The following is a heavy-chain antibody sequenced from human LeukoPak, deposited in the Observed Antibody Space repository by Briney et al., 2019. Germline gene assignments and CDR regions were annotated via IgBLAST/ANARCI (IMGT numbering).Heavy chain of an antibody. D-gene: IGHD1-1*01. CDR2: IYYSGST. J-gene: IGHJ6*03. CDR3: ARGLERGPYYYFYYMGV. CDR1: GGSISSYY. Sequence: SETLSLTCTVSGGSISSYYWSWIRQPPGKGLEWIGYIYYSGSTNYNPSLKSRVTISVDTSKNQFSLKLSPVTAADTAVYYCARGLERGPYYYFYYMGVWGKGTTVTVSS. V-gene: IGHV4-59*01.